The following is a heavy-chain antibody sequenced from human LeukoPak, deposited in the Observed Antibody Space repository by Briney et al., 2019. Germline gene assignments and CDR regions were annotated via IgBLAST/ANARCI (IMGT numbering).Heavy chain of an antibody. V-gene: IGHV3-30*02. Sequence: SGGSLRLSCAASGFTFSMYGLHWVRQAPGKGLEWVAFIRYEGSNKYYADSVKGLYSISRDNSKSTLYLYMNSARAEDTGVYYCAKVFYPAAGTGRVDFPFDYWGQGTLVTVYS. J-gene: IGHJ4*02. D-gene: IGHD6-13*01. CDR2: IRYEGSNK. CDR1: GFTFSMYG. CDR3: AKVFYPAAGTGRVDFPFDY.